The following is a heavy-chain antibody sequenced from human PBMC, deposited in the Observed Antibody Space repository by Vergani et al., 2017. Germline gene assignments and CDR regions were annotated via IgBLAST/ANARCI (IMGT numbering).Heavy chain of an antibody. CDR1: GFTFSSYG. J-gene: IGHJ5*02. V-gene: IGHV3-33*01. Sequence: QVQLVESGGGVVQPGRSLRLSCAASGFTFSSYGLHWVRQAPGKGLAWVAVIWYDGSNQYYADSVKGRFTISRDNSKNTLYLQMNSLRAEDTAVYYCARDRAGWELLDNWFDPGGQGTLVTVSS. CDR2: IWYDGSNQ. CDR3: ARDRAGWELLDNWFDP. D-gene: IGHD1-26*01.